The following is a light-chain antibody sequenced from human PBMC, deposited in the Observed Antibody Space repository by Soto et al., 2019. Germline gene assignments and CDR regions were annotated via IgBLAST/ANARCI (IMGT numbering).Light chain of an antibody. CDR2: AAS. J-gene: IGKJ4*01. Sequence: EIVLTQSPGTLSLSPGERATLSCRASQSVSSSYLAWYQHKPGQAPRLLIYAASSRATGIPDRFSGSGSGTDFTLTISRLEPEDFAVYYCQQYVTSLTFGGGTKVEVK. CDR1: QSVSSSY. CDR3: QQYVTSLT. V-gene: IGKV3-20*01.